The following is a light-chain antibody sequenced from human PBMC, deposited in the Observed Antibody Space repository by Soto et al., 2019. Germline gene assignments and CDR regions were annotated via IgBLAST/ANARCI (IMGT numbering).Light chain of an antibody. J-gene: IGKJ4*01. CDR2: PAS. V-gene: IGKV1-39*01. CDR1: QSISNY. CDR3: QQSFSTPLT. Sequence: DIQMTQSPSSLSASVGDRDTITCRASQSISNYLNWYQQKPGKAPKLLIYPASSLQSGVPSRFSGSGSGTDFTLTISSLQPEDFATYYGQQSFSTPLTFGGGTKVGIK.